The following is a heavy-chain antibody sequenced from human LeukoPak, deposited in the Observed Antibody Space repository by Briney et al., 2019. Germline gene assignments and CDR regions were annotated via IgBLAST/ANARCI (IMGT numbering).Heavy chain of an antibody. Sequence: GGSLRLSCAASGFTFSSYSMNWVRQAPGKGLEWVSSISSSSYIYYADSVKGRFTISRDNAKNSLYLQMNSLRAEDTAVYYCARDYYDSSGYYYDAFDYWGQGTLVTVSS. CDR3: ARDYYDSSGYYYDAFDY. J-gene: IGHJ4*02. CDR2: ISSSSYI. D-gene: IGHD3-22*01. CDR1: GFTFSSYS. V-gene: IGHV3-21*01.